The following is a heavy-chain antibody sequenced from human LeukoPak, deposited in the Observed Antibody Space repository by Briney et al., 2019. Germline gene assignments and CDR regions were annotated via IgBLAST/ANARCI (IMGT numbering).Heavy chain of an antibody. CDR1: GYSINSGYY. Sequence: SETLSLTCTVSGYSINSGYYWGWIRQPPGKGLEWIGSIYHSGSTYYNPSLKSRVTMSVDTSKNQFSLNLTSVTAADTAMYYCARRRYAYGDYVYWGQGTLVTVSS. CDR2: IYHSGST. V-gene: IGHV4-38-2*02. CDR3: ARRRYAYGDYVY. J-gene: IGHJ4*02. D-gene: IGHD4-17*01.